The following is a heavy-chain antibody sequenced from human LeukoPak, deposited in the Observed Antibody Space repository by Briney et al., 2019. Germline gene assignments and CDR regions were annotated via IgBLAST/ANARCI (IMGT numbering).Heavy chain of an antibody. CDR1: GFTFSSYG. CDR2: IWYDGSNK. V-gene: IGHV3-33*01. Sequence: GGSLRLSCAASGFTFSSYGMHWVRQAPGKGLEWVAVIWYDGSNKYYADSVKGRFTISRDNSKNTLYLQMNSLRAEDTAVYYCARDSDGSGSNSDYWGQGTLVTVSS. CDR3: ARDSDGSGSNSDY. J-gene: IGHJ4*02. D-gene: IGHD3-10*01.